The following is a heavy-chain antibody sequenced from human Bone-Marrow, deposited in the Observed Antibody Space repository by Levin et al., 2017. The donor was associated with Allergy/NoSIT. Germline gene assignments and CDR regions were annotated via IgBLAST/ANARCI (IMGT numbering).Heavy chain of an antibody. CDR2: FYYNGAT. V-gene: IGHV4-39*01. D-gene: IGHD6-6*01. Sequence: NASETLSLTCTVSGASISSSSHYWGWIRQPPGKGLEWIATFYYNGATYYNPSLKSRATISGDTSRNQFSLKLNTVTGADTAVYYCARLVLGSIDYWGQGTLVTVSS. CDR1: GASISSSSHY. CDR3: ARLVLGSIDY. J-gene: IGHJ4*02.